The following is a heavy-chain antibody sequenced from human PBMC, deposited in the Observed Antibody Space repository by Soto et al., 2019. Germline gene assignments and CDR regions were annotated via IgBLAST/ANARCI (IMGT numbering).Heavy chain of an antibody. J-gene: IGHJ4*02. CDR2: VNAGNDNT. CDR3: AREVPYGYSRFDY. Sequence: QVHLVQSGAEVKKPGASVKVSCKTSGYTFTNNVIHWVRQAPGQRLEWMGWVNAGNDNTKWSQEFQGRLTFTNDTAATTAYMELSSLTSEDTAIYFCAREVPYGYSRFDYWGQGTLVTVSS. D-gene: IGHD5-18*01. V-gene: IGHV1-3*01. CDR1: GYTFTNNV.